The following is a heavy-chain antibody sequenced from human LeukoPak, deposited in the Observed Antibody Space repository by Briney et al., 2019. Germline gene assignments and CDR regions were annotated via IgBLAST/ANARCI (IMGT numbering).Heavy chain of an antibody. CDR3: AREGIAVAGRGDY. Sequence: GGSLRLSCAASGFTFSSYWMHWVRQAPGKGLVWVSRINSDASSTSYADSVKGRFTISRDNAKNTLYLQMNSLRAEDTAVYYCAREGIAVAGRGDYWGQGTLVTVSS. CDR2: INSDASST. V-gene: IGHV3-74*01. CDR1: GFTFSSYW. D-gene: IGHD6-19*01. J-gene: IGHJ4*02.